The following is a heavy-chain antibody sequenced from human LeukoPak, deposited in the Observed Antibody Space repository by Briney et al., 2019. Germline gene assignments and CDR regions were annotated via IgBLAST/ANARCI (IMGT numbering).Heavy chain of an antibody. D-gene: IGHD1-26*01. CDR2: IYYSGST. Sequence: SETLAVTCTVPRGSLSSYYSGSIRGPPGRRLEGIGYIYYSGSTNYNPSLKSRVTISVDTSKNQFSLKLSSVTAADTAVYYCARDRMNWSSFDIWGQGTMVTVSS. CDR1: RGSLSSYY. V-gene: IGHV4-59*01. J-gene: IGHJ3*02. CDR3: ARDRMNWSSFDI.